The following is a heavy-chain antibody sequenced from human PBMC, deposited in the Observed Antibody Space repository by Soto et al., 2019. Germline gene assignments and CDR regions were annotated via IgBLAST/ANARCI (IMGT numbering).Heavy chain of an antibody. J-gene: IGHJ4*02. CDR1: GYTFTSYG. Sequence: QVQLVQSGAEVKKPGASVKVSCKASGYTFTSYGISWVRQAPGQGLEWMGWISAYNGNTNYVQKLQGRVTMTTDTSTGIAYMVLRSLRSDDTAVYYCASDLHPLYYYDSSGYYYFDYWGQGTLVTVSS. CDR2: ISAYNGNT. CDR3: ASDLHPLYYYDSSGYYYFDY. D-gene: IGHD3-22*01. V-gene: IGHV1-18*01.